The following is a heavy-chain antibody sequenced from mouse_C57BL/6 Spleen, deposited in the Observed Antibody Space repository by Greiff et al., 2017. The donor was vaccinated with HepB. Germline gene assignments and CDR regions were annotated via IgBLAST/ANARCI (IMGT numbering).Heavy chain of an antibody. CDR2: ISYDGSN. V-gene: IGHV3-6*01. CDR3: AREGLLRYPDY. D-gene: IGHD2-3*01. Sequence: EVKLQESGPGLVKPSQSLSLTCSVTGYSITSGYYWNWIRQFPGNKLEWMGYISYDGSNNYNPSLKNRISITRDTSKNQFFLKLNSVTTEDTATYYCAREGLLRYPDYWGQGTTLTVSS. CDR1: GYSITSGYY. J-gene: IGHJ2*01.